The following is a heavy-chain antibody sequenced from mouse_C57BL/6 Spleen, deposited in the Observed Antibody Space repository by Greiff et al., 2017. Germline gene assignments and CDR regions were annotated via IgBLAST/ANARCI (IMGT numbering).Heavy chain of an antibody. CDR2: IDPSDSYT. CDR3: ARGALGQRYYFDY. J-gene: IGHJ2*01. D-gene: IGHD3-3*01. V-gene: IGHV1-50*01. Sequence: QVQLQQPGAELVKPGASVKLSCKASGYTFTSYWMQWVKQRPGQGLEWIGEIDPSDSYTNYNQKFKGKATLTVDTSSSTAYMQLSSLTSEDSAVYYCARGALGQRYYFDYWGQGTTLTVSS. CDR1: GYTFTSYW.